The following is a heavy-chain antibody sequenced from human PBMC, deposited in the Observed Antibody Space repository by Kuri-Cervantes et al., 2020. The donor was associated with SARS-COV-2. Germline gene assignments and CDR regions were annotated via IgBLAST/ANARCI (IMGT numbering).Heavy chain of an antibody. Sequence: ESLKISCTVSGGSISSSSYYWGWIRQPPGKGLEWIGSIYYSGSTYYNPPLKSRVTISVDTSKNQFSLKLSSVTAADTAVYYCARQMMSSITIFGVVITRNWFDPWGQGTLVTVSS. CDR1: GGSISSSSYY. CDR3: ARQMMSSITIFGVVITRNWFDP. CDR2: IYYSGST. D-gene: IGHD3-3*01. J-gene: IGHJ5*02. V-gene: IGHV4-39*01.